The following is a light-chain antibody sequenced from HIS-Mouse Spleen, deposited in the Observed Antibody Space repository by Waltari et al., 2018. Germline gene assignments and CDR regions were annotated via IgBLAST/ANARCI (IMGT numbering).Light chain of an antibody. CDR3: YSTDSSGNHRV. J-gene: IGLJ2*01. CDR2: EDS. Sequence: SYELTQPPPVSVSPGQTARITRSGDAMPKKYAYWYQQKSGQAPVLVIYEDSKPPSGIPERFSGSSSGTMATLTISGAQVEDEADYYCYSTDSSGNHRVFGGGTKLTVL. V-gene: IGLV3-10*01. CDR1: AMPKKY.